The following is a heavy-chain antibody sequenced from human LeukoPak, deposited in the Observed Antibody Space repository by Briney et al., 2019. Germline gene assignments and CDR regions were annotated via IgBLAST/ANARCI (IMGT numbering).Heavy chain of an antibody. CDR3: ARDQALYSISGDWFDP. D-gene: IGHD6-13*01. CDR1: GGSISSYY. J-gene: IGHJ5*02. V-gene: IGHV4-59*01. CDR2: IYYSGST. Sequence: SETLSLTCTVSGGSISSYYWGWIRQPPGKGLEWIGYIYYSGSTSYNPSLKSRVTISVDTSKNQFSLKLNSVTTADTAVYYCARDQALYSISGDWFDPWGQGTLVIVSS.